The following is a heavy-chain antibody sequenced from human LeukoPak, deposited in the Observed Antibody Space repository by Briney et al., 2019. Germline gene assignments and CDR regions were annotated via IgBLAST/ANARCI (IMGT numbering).Heavy chain of an antibody. Sequence: GETLTLSCTGSGFLFSRYGMIWVREARGKGREWRADICGSGGTTLYADAAKGGCTISRDNSKNRLNLQMRSVRAEDTALYYCAKSLSGDYEDWSFVIWGRGTLLTVSS. CDR1: GFLFSRYG. D-gene: IGHD4-17*01. V-gene: IGHV3-23*01. CDR2: ICGSGGTT. J-gene: IGHJ2*01. CDR3: AKSLSGDYEDWSFVI.